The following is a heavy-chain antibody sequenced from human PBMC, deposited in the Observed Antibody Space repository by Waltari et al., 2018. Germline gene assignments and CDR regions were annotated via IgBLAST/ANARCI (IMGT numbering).Heavy chain of an antibody. CDR2: ICYSGST. Sequence: QVQLQESGPGLVKPSETLSLTCTVSGGSISSYYWSWIRQPPGKGLEWIGYICYSGSTNYNPSLKSRVTISVDTSKNQFSLKLSSVTAADTAVYYCARVPSHMDPFFDYWGQGTLVTVSS. CDR1: GGSISSYY. D-gene: IGHD2-21*01. V-gene: IGHV4-59*01. J-gene: IGHJ4*02. CDR3: ARVPSHMDPFFDY.